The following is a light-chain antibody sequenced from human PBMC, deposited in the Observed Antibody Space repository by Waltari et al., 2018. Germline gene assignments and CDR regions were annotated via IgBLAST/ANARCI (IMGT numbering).Light chain of an antibody. V-gene: IGLV2-14*01. CDR3: SSFTTSTSLLI. J-gene: IGLJ2*01. Sequence: QSALTQPASVSGSPGQSITISCSGSSNDVGSNYVPWYQQRPGKAPKLMIYEVKNRPSGVSSRFSGSRSANTASLTISGLQAEDEADYYCSSFTTSTSLLIFGGGTKVTVL. CDR1: SNDVGSNY. CDR2: EVK.